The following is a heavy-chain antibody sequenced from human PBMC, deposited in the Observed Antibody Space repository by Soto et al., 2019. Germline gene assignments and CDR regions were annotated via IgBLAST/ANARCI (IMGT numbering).Heavy chain of an antibody. V-gene: IGHV4-61*05. CDR3: ARAAAGKGGGFDY. Sequence: SETLSLTCTVSGGSISSNSHYWGWIRQPPGKGLEWIGYIYYSGSTNYNPSLKSRVTISVDTSKNQFSLKLSSATAADTAVYYCARAAAGKGGGFDYWGQGTLVTVSS. CDR2: IYYSGST. D-gene: IGHD6-13*01. CDR1: GGSISSNSHY. J-gene: IGHJ4*02.